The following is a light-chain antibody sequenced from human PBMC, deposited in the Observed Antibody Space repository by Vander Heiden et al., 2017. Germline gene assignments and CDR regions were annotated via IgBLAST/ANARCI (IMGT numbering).Light chain of an antibody. J-gene: IGLJ3*02. CDR2: RNN. V-gene: IGLV1-47*01. Sequence: QSVLTQPPSASGPPGQRVTISCSGISSNIGSNYVYWYQQHPGTAPKLLIYRNNQRPSGVPDRFSGSKSGTSASLAISGLRSEDEADYYCAAWDDSRSGWVFGGGTKLTVL. CDR3: AAWDDSRSGWV. CDR1: SSNIGSNY.